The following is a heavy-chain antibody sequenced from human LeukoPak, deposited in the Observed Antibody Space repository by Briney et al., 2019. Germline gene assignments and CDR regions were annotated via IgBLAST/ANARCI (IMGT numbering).Heavy chain of an antibody. CDR1: GYTFTSYD. CDR2: MNPNSGNT. Sequence: ASVKVSCKASGYTFTSYDINWVRQATGQGLEWMGWMNPNSGNTGYAQKFQGRVTMTRNTSISTAYMELSSLRSDDTGIYYCARGLGYGSGSYYYGMDVWGQGTTVTVSS. CDR3: ARGLGYGSGSYYYGMDV. J-gene: IGHJ6*02. V-gene: IGHV1-8*01. D-gene: IGHD3-10*01.